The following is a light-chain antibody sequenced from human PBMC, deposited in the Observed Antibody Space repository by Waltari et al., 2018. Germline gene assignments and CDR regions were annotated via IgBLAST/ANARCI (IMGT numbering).Light chain of an antibody. CDR2: VNSDGSH. V-gene: IGLV4-69*01. CDR3: QTGGHGTWV. Sequence: QLVLTQSPSASASLGASVKLTCTLSSGHSSNVIAWLQQQPEKGPRYLMKVNSDGSHSKGDEIPDRFSGSSSGTERYLTISRRQSEDEADYDCQTGGHGTWVFGGGTKLTVL. CDR1: SGHSSNV. J-gene: IGLJ3*02.